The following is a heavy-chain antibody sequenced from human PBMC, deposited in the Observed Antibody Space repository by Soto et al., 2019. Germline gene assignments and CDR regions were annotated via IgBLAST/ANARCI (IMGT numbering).Heavy chain of an antibody. CDR3: AKETVATTRPTRIYYYYGLDV. J-gene: IGHJ6*02. D-gene: IGHD5-12*01. CDR2: TSHDGTNK. Sequence: QVQLVESGGGVVQPGRSLRLSCATSGFTFSRYGIHWVRQAPGKGLEWVAVTSHDGTNKYYTDAVQGRFIISRDNSKNTMYLEMNTLRAERTPVYYCAKETVATTRPTRIYYYYGLDVWGQGTRVSVSS. V-gene: IGHV3-30*05. CDR1: GFTFSRYG.